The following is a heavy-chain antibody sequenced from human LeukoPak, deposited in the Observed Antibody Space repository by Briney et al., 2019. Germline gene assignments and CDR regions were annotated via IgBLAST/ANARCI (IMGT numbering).Heavy chain of an antibody. J-gene: IGHJ6*03. CDR3: ARDVFRESYYYMDV. D-gene: IGHD1-14*01. CDR1: GFTFSSYE. Sequence: GGSLRLSCAASGFTFSSYEMNWVRQAPGKGLEWVSYISSSGSTIYYADSVKGRFTISRDNAKNSLYLQMNSLRAEDTALYYCARDVFRESYYYMDVWGKGTTVTVSS. CDR2: ISSSGSTI. V-gene: IGHV3-48*03.